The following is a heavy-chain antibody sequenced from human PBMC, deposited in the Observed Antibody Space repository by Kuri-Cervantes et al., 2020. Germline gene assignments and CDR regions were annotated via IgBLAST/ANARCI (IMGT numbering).Heavy chain of an antibody. J-gene: IGHJ4*02. CDR2: ISSSSSYI. CDR1: GFTFSSYS. Sequence: GGSLRLSCAASGFTFSSYSMYWVRQAPGKGLEWVSSISSSSSYIYYADSVKGRFTISRDNAKNTLYLQMNSLRAEDTAVYYCARDSDSSFDYWGQGTLVTVSS. V-gene: IGHV3-21*01. D-gene: IGHD5-18*01. CDR3: ARDSDSSFDY.